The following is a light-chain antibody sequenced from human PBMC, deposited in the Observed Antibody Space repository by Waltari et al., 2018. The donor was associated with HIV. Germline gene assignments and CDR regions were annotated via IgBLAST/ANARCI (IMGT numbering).Light chain of an antibody. CDR2: RAS. CDR1: QNIYKW. Sequence: DIQMTQSPSTLSASVGDRVTITCRASQNIYKWLAWFQQKPGKAPKLLIYRASGLETGVPSRFSGSGSGTQFTLTITSPLPDDSATYFCQQYNGYPWTFGQGTKVEIK. V-gene: IGKV1-5*03. CDR3: QQYNGYPWT. J-gene: IGKJ1*01.